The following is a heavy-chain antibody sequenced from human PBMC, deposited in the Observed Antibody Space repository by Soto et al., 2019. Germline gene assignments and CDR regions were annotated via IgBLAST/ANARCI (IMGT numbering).Heavy chain of an antibody. V-gene: IGHV1-24*01. Sequence: GASVKVSCKVSGYTLTELSMHWVRQAPGKGLEWMGGFDPEDGETIYAQKFQGRVTMTEDTSTDTAYMELSSLRSEDTAVYYCATTIAAAAAFDYWGQGNLVTVSS. CDR3: ATTIAAAAAFDY. CDR1: GYTLTELS. D-gene: IGHD6-13*01. J-gene: IGHJ4*02. CDR2: FDPEDGET.